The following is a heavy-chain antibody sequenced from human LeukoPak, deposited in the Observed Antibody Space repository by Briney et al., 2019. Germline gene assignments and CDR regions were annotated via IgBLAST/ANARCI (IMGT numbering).Heavy chain of an antibody. Sequence: ASVKVSCKASGGTFSSYTISWVRQAPGQGLEWMGRIIPILGIANYAQKFQGRVTITADKSTSTAYMELSSLRSEDTAVYYCARGNYDFWSGYNDAFDCWGQGTLVTVSS. CDR2: IIPILGIA. J-gene: IGHJ4*02. V-gene: IGHV1-69*02. CDR1: GGTFSSYT. D-gene: IGHD3-3*01. CDR3: ARGNYDFWSGYNDAFDC.